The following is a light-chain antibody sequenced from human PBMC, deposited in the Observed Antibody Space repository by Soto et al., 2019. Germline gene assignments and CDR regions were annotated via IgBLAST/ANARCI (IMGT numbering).Light chain of an antibody. CDR3: VLYMGSGISV. V-gene: IGLV8-61*01. J-gene: IGLJ3*02. CDR2: STN. CDR1: SGSVSTSYY. Sequence: QAVVTQEPSFSVSPGRTVTLTCGLSSGSVSTSYYPSWYQQTPGQAPRTLIYSTNTRSSGVPDRFSCSILGNKAALTITGXXXXXXXDYYCVLYMGSGISVFGGGTKL.